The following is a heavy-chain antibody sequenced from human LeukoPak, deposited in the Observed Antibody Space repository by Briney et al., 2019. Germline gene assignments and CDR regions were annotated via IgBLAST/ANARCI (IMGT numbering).Heavy chain of an antibody. V-gene: IGHV4-31*03. CDR2: IYYSGST. J-gene: IGHJ4*02. Sequence: PSQTLCLTCTVSGGSISSGGYYWSCIRQQPGQGLEWIGYIYYSGSTYYNPSLKSRVTISVDTSKNQFSLKLSSVTAADTAVYYCASCPSWTSSGWYSFYFDYWGQGTLVTVSS. CDR1: GGSISSGGYY. CDR3: ASCPSWTSSGWYSFYFDY. D-gene: IGHD6-19*01.